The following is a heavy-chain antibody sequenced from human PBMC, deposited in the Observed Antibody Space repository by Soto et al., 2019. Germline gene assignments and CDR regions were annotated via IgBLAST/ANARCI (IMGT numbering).Heavy chain of an antibody. Sequence: EVQLLESGGGLVQPGGSLRLSCAASGFTFSSYAMSWVRQAPGKGLEWVSAIDGSGASTYYADSVKGRFTISRDNSKNTPFMQINSLRAEDTAVYYCAKAYYTENINPGVAVWGKGTTVTVSS. CDR1: GFTFSSYA. CDR2: IDGSGAST. J-gene: IGHJ6*04. CDR3: AKAYYTENINPGVAV. D-gene: IGHD3-3*01. V-gene: IGHV3-23*01.